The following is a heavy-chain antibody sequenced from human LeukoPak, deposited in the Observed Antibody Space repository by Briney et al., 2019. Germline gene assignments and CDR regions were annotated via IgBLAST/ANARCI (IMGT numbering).Heavy chain of an antibody. CDR3: ARVVGASEEGLPDD. D-gene: IGHD1-26*01. CDR1: GGSISSGGYS. Sequence: SQTLSLTCAVSGGSISSGGYSWSWLRQPPGKGLEWIGYIYHSGSTYYNPSLKSRVTISVDRSKNQFSLKLSSVTAADTAVYYCARVVGASEEGLPDDWGQGTLVTVSS. V-gene: IGHV4-30-2*01. CDR2: IYHSGST. J-gene: IGHJ4*02.